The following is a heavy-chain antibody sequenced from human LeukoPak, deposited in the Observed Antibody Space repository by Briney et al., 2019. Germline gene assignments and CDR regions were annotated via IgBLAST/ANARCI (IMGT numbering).Heavy chain of an antibody. D-gene: IGHD6-19*01. J-gene: IGHJ2*01. CDR2: FDPEDGET. V-gene: IGHV1-24*01. Sequence: GASVKVACKVSGYTLTELSMHWVRQAPGKGLEWMGGFDPEDGETIYAQKFQGRVTMTEDTSTDTAYMELSSLRSEDTAVYYCATVSAGDWYFDLWGRGTLVTVSS. CDR1: GYTLTELS. CDR3: ATVSAGDWYFDL.